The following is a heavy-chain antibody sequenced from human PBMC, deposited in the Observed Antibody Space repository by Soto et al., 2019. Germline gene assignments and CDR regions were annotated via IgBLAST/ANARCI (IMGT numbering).Heavy chain of an antibody. CDR2: IYYSGPP. CDR3: ARGFDSGTFYAFES. Sequence: QVQLQESGPGLVKPSQTLSLTFTVSGASIIRDSYYWNWIRRHPGKGMEWIGYIYYSGPPAANPSLKTRVTISPDTAKNQFSLNLSSVTAADTAVYSCARGFDSGTFYAFESWGRGTQVTVSS. D-gene: IGHD1-26*01. J-gene: IGHJ1*01. CDR1: GASIIRDSYY. V-gene: IGHV4-31*03.